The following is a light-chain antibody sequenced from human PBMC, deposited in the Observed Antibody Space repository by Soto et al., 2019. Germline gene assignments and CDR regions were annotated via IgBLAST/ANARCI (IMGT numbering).Light chain of an antibody. CDR2: VVS. V-gene: IGKV1D-16*01. CDR1: QDIRTW. J-gene: IGKJ1*01. Sequence: IQMTQSPSSVSASVGDRVTITGRASQDIRTWLAWYQQKPGKAPKLLIYVVSSLQSGVPSRFSGSGSGTDFTLTISSLQPDDFATYYCQQYNIYPWTFGQGTKV. CDR3: QQYNIYPWT.